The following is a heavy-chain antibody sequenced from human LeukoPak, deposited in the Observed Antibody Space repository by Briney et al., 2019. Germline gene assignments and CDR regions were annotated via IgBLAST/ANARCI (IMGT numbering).Heavy chain of an antibody. V-gene: IGHV3-48*01. CDR2: ISSSSTI. CDR3: ARGGNSLDY. Sequence: GGSLRLSCAASGFTFSSYSMNWVRQAPGKGLEWVSYISSSSTIYYADSVRGRFTISRDNAKNSLYLQMNSLRVEDTAVYYCARGGNSLDYRGQGTLVTVSS. CDR1: GFTFSSYS. D-gene: IGHD3-10*01. J-gene: IGHJ4*02.